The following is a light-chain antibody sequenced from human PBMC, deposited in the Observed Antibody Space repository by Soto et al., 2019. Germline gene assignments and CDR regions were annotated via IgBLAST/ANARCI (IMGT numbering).Light chain of an antibody. V-gene: IGKV3-20*01. Sequence: ELVMTQSPATLSVPPGERATLSCRASQSVKTFLVWYQHRPGQAPRVLIYDASHRASGIPARFSGSGSGTDFTLTISRLEPEDFAVYHCQQYGSLPYTFGQGTKVDIK. CDR2: DAS. CDR1: QSVKTF. CDR3: QQYGSLPYT. J-gene: IGKJ2*01.